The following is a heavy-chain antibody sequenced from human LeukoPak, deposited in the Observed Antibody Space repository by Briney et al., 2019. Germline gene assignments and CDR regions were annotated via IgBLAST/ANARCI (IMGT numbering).Heavy chain of an antibody. V-gene: IGHV4-61*02. CDR3: ARGVIVVVPARSWFDP. D-gene: IGHD2-2*01. CDR2: IYTSGST. CDR1: GGSISSGSYC. Sequence: PSETLSLTCTVSGGSISSGSYCWSWIRQPAGKGLEWIGRIYTSGSTNYNPSLKSRVTISVDTSKNQFSLKLSSVTAADTAVYYCARGVIVVVPARSWFDPWGQGTLVTVSS. J-gene: IGHJ5*02.